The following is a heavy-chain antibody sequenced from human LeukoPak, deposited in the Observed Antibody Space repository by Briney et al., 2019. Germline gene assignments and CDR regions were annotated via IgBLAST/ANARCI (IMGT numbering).Heavy chain of an antibody. J-gene: IGHJ4*02. V-gene: IGHV4-59*08. CDR2: IYYSGST. CDR1: GGSISSYY. D-gene: IGHD6-13*01. Sequence: SETPSLTCTVSGGSISSYYWSWIRQPPGKGLEWIGYIYYSGSTDYNPSLKSRVTMSVDTSKNQFSLKLRSVTAADTAVYYCARGSSWYYFDYWGQGTLVTVSS. CDR3: ARGSSWYYFDY.